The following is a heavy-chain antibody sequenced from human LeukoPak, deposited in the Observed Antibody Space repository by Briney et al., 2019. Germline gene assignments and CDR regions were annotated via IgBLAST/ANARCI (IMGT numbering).Heavy chain of an antibody. D-gene: IGHD1-26*01. CDR1: GFTFSRSW. CDR2: IYSGGSI. V-gene: IGHV3-53*01. Sequence: PGGSLRLSCAASGFTFSRSWMTWVRQAPGRGLEWVSVIYSGGSIYYADSVKGRFTVSRDISENTLYLQMNSLRAEDTAVYYCARANGELWDDIYYYYMDVWGKGTTVTVSS. J-gene: IGHJ6*03. CDR3: ARANGELWDDIYYYYMDV.